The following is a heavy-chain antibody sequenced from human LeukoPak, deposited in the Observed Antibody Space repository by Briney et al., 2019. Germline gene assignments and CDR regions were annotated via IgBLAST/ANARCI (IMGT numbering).Heavy chain of an antibody. V-gene: IGHV4-31*03. J-gene: IGHJ4*02. CDR2: IYYSGRT. CDR3: ARLVVPATARRYYFDY. CDR1: RGSISGGGYY. Sequence: SETLSLTCTVSRGSISGGGYYWSWIRQHPGNCLEWIGYIYYSGRTYYNRFLKSRVTISVDPSKKQFSLKLSSVTAADTAVYYCARLVVPATARRYYFDYWGQGTLVTVSS. D-gene: IGHD2-2*01.